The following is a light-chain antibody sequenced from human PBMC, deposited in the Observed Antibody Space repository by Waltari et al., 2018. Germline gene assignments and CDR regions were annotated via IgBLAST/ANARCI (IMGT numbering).Light chain of an antibody. Sequence: QLVVTQSPSASASPGASVKLTCTLSSGHSSNIIAWLQQQPETGPRYLMKVNSDGSHSRGDEIPDRFSGSRSGAERYLTISSLQGEEEADYDSQTGGHGTWVFGGGTKLTDL. CDR2: VNSDGSH. V-gene: IGLV4-69*01. CDR1: SGHSSNI. CDR3: QTGGHGTWV. J-gene: IGLJ3*02.